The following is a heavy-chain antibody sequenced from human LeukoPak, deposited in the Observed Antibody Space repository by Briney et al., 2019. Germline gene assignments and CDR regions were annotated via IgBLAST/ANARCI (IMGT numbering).Heavy chain of an antibody. CDR2: ISSSGSTI. CDR1: GFTFSSYW. CDR3: ARCGAIDDFWSGDFDY. J-gene: IGHJ4*02. Sequence: GGSLRLSCAASGFTFSSYWMSWIRQAPGKGLEWVSYISSSGSTIYYADSVKGRFTISRDNAKNSLYLQMNSLRAEDTAVYYCARCGAIDDFWSGDFDYWGQGTLGHRLL. D-gene: IGHD3-3*01. V-gene: IGHV3-11*01.